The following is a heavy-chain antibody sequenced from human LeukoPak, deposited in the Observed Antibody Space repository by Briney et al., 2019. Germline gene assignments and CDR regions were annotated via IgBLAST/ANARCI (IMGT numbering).Heavy chain of an antibody. D-gene: IGHD2-21*02. CDR2: INSDGSST. CDR1: GFTFSSYW. J-gene: IGHJ4*02. CDR3: AKGEYCGGDCLYFDY. Sequence: GGSLRLSCAASGFTFSSYWMHWVRQAPGKGLVWVSRINSDGSSTNYADSVKGRFTISRDNSKNTLYLQMNSLRAEDTAVYYCAKGEYCGGDCLYFDYWGQGTLVTVSS. V-gene: IGHV3-74*01.